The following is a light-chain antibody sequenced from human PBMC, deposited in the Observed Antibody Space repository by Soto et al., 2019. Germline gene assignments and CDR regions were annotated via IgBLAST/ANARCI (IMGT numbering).Light chain of an antibody. J-gene: IGKJ1*01. CDR1: QSLRSSY. Sequence: EVVLTQSPNTLSLSPRERATLSCWASQSLRSSYLAWYQRKPGQAPRLLMFGASRRATGIPDRFNGSGSGTDFTLTINRLEPEDFAMYFCQQYGSSPWTFGQGTKVEIK. CDR3: QQYGSSPWT. CDR2: GAS. V-gene: IGKV3-20*01.